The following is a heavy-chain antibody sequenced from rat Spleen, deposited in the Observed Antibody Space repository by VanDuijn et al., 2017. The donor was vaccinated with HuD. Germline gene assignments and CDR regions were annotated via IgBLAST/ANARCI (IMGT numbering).Heavy chain of an antibody. CDR2: ISTGGGTT. Sequence: EVQLVESGGGLVQPGRSLKLSCAASGFTFSNYDMAWVRQAPTKGLEWVASISTGGGTTYYPDSVKGRFTISRDNAKSTLYLQMNSLRSEDTATYYCTRDYGYNYGVMDAWGQGASVTVSS. D-gene: IGHD1-9*01. CDR3: TRDYGYNYGVMDA. CDR1: GFTFSNYD. V-gene: IGHV5S23*01. J-gene: IGHJ4*01.